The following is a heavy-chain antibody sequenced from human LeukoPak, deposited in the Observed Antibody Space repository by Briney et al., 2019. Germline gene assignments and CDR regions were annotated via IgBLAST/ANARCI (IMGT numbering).Heavy chain of an antibody. CDR1: GFTFSNAW. V-gene: IGHV3-15*01. CDR2: IKSKTDGGTT. CDR3: TTVSGYYLPEYFQH. Sequence: GGSLRLSCAASGFTFSNAWMSWVRQAPGKGLERVGRIKSKTDGGTTDYAAPVKGRFTISRDDSKNTLYLQMNSLKTEDTAVYYCTTVSGYYLPEYFQHWGQGTLVTVSS. J-gene: IGHJ1*01. D-gene: IGHD3-22*01.